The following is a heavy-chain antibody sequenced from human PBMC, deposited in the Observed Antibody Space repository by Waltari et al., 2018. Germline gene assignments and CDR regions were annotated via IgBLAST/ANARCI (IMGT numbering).Heavy chain of an antibody. Sequence: QLQLQESGPGLVKPSATLSLTCTVSGGSISSSSYYWGWIRQPPGKGLEWIGSIYYSGGTYYNASRRSGVTICGDTSKNQFSLKLSSVTAADRAVYYCARPGRDSSGWYSWYFDRWGRGTLVTVSS. J-gene: IGHJ2*01. CDR3: ARPGRDSSGWYSWYFDR. CDR2: IYYSGGT. V-gene: IGHV4-39*01. CDR1: GGSISSSSYY. D-gene: IGHD6-19*01.